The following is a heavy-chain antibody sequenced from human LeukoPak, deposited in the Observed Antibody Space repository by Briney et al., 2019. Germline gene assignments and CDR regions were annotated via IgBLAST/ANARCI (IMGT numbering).Heavy chain of an antibody. D-gene: IGHD3-9*01. CDR3: ARDSNYDLLTASAFDI. CDR2: INPNSGGT. V-gene: IGHV1-2*02. CDR1: GYTFTGYY. Sequence: ASVKVSCKAFGYTFTGYYMHWVRQAPGQGLEWMGWINPNSGGTNYAQKFQGRVTMTGDTSISTAYMELSRLGSDDTAVYYCARDSNYDLLTASAFDIWGQGTMVTVSS. J-gene: IGHJ3*02.